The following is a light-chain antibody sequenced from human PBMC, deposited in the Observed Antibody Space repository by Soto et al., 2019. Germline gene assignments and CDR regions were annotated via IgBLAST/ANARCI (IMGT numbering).Light chain of an antibody. J-gene: IGKJ4*01. Sequence: DIVMTQSPDSLAVSLGERATINCKSSQSLLYNSNNKNYLAWYQQEPGQPPKLLIYWASTRESGVPDRFSGSGSGTDFTLTISNLQAEDVAVYYCHQYYSVPLTLGGVTTVEIK. CDR2: WAS. CDR3: HQYYSVPLT. CDR1: QSLLYNSNNKNY. V-gene: IGKV4-1*01.